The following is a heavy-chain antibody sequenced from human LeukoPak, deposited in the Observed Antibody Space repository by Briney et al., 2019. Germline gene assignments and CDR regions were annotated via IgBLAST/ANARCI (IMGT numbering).Heavy chain of an antibody. J-gene: IGHJ3*02. CDR1: GYTYTSYG. D-gene: IGHD2-15*01. CDR3: ASGGWWPDKTTYAFDI. V-gene: IGHV1-18*01. Sequence: ASVKVSCKASGYTYTSYGISWVRQAPGQGLEWMGWISAYNGNTNYAQKLQGRVTMTTDTSTSTAYMELRSLRSDDTAVYYCASGGWWPDKTTYAFDIWGQGTMVTVSS. CDR2: ISAYNGNT.